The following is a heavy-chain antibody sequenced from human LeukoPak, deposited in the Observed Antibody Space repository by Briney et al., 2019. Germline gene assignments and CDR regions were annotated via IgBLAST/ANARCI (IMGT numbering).Heavy chain of an antibody. CDR2: INPNSGGT. Sequence: GASVKVSCKASGYTFTSYYMHWVRQAPGQGPEWMGWINPNSGGTNYAQNFEGRVTMTRDTSISTAYMELSRLTSDDTAVYYCARDGRTMASSQPHYFDSWGQGTLVTVSS. J-gene: IGHJ4*02. D-gene: IGHD5-24*01. CDR3: ARDGRTMASSQPHYFDS. V-gene: IGHV1-2*02. CDR1: GYTFTSYY.